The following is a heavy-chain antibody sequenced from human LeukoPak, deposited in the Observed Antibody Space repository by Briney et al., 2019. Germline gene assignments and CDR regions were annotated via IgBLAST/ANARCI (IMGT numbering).Heavy chain of an antibody. D-gene: IGHD6-19*01. CDR3: TRNSGWYGLS. CDR2: LRFDATSF. Sequence: GGSLRLSCTASGFTFSTYGMHWVRQAPGKGLEWVSFLRFDATSFYYAESVKGRFTISRDNSNNTLFLHLNSLRGEDTAVYYCTRNSGWYGLSWGQGTLVTVSS. CDR1: GFTFSTYG. J-gene: IGHJ1*01. V-gene: IGHV3-30*02.